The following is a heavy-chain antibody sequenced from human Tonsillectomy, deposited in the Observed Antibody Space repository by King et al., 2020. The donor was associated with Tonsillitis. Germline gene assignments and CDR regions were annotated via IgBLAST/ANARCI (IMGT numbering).Heavy chain of an antibody. CDR1: GGSITSGGHS. Sequence: QLQESGSRLVKPSQTLSLTCAVSGGSITSGGHSWTWIRQPPGKGLEWIGYIYDSGITYYNSSLKSRLTISVDRSNNQISLELRSVTAADTAVYYCARGFTILGVLVGRLDYWGQGTLVTVSS. CDR3: ARGFTILGVLVGRLDY. CDR2: IYDSGIT. J-gene: IGHJ4*02. D-gene: IGHD3-3*01. V-gene: IGHV4-30-2*01.